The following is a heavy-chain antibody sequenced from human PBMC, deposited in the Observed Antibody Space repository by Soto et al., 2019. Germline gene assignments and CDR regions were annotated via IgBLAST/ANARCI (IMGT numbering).Heavy chain of an antibody. Sequence: ASVKFCCTASGYTFTSYYMHWGRQAPGQGQGWIGIINPSAGSTSSAHKFQGRVTMTRATATSTDYMELSSLRSEDTAVYYCASSSMVRGVVIAYYYYYGMDVWRQGATVTVSS. CDR1: GYTFTSYY. D-gene: IGHD3-10*01. CDR2: INPSAGST. CDR3: ASSSMVRGVVIAYYYYYGMDV. J-gene: IGHJ6*02. V-gene: IGHV1-46*01.